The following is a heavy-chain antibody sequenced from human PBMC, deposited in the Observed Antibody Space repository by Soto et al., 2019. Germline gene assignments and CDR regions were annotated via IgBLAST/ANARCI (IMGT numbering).Heavy chain of an antibody. V-gene: IGHV3-23*01. Sequence: HPGGSLRLSCAASGFTFSSCAMSWVRQAPGQGLQWVSAISASGTSTYYGDSVRGRFTISRDNSKTTLYLQMSSLRPDDTAVYYCTRQSYSSGSPFDFWGQGTLVTVSS. CDR2: ISASGTST. CDR3: TRQSYSSGSPFDF. J-gene: IGHJ4*02. D-gene: IGHD3-10*01. CDR1: GFTFSSCA.